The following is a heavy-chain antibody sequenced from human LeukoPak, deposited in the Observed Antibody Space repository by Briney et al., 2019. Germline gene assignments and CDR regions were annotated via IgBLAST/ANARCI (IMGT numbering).Heavy chain of an antibody. CDR1: GFTLKIYP. D-gene: IGHD4-17*01. V-gene: IGHV3-30*04. Sequence: GGPLRLSCAASGFTLKIYPMHWVRQATGKGLEWLSVISHDGSDINNADSVKGRFIISRDNSKNTIYLQLNSLRPEDTAMYYCAREGVQTTVDAFDIWGLGTMVIVSS. CDR3: AREGVQTTVDAFDI. CDR2: ISHDGSDI. J-gene: IGHJ3*02.